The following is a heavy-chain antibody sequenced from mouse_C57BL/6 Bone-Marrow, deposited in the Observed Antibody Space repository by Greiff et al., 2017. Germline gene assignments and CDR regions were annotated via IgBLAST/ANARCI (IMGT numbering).Heavy chain of an antibody. V-gene: IGHV1-81*01. CDR2: IYPRSGNT. J-gene: IGHJ3*01. Sequence: QVQLQQSGAELARPGASVKLSCKASGYTFTSYGISWVKQRTGQGLEWIGEIYPRSGNTYYNETFQGKATLTADKSSSTACMELRGLTSEDSAVYSCARSYGSFAYWGQGTLVTVSA. CDR1: GYTFTSYG. CDR3: ARSYGSFAY. D-gene: IGHD2-2*01.